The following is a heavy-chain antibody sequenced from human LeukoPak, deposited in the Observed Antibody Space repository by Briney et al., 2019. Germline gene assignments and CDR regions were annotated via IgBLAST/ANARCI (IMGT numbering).Heavy chain of an antibody. D-gene: IGHD1-26*01. CDR1: GGSISSYY. J-gene: IGHJ6*02. V-gene: IGHV3-11*05. Sequence: PSETLSLTCTVSGGSISSYYWSWIRQPPGKGLEWVSYISSRSSNTNYADSVKGRFTISRDNGKNSLYLQMNSLGAEDTAVYYCARGKRVGPTTDYYYGMDVWGQGTTVTVSS. CDR3: ARGKRVGPTTDYYYGMDV. CDR2: ISSRSSNT.